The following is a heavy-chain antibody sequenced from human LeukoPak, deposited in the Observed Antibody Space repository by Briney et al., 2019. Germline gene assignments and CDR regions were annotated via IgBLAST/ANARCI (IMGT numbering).Heavy chain of an antibody. D-gene: IGHD2-15*01. CDR3: ARGGRGCSGSTCYTFDY. CDR2: IYYSGST. Sequence: PSETLSLTCTVSGGSISSYYWSWIRQPPGKGLEWIGYIYYSGSTNYNPSLMSRVTISVDTSKNQFSLKLSSMTAADTAVYYCARGGRGCSGSTCYTFDYWGQGTLVTVSS. CDR1: GGSISSYY. J-gene: IGHJ4*02. V-gene: IGHV4-59*01.